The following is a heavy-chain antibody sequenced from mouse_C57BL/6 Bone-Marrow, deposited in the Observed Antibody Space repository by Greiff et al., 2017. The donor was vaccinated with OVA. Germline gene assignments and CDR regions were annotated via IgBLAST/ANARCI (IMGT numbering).Heavy chain of an antibody. J-gene: IGHJ1*03. CDR3: ARNYYGSPDWYFDV. V-gene: IGHV5-4*03. CDR2: ISDGGSYT. Sequence: EVKVVESGGGLVKPGGSLKLSCAASGFTFSSYAMSWVRQTPEKRLEWVATISDGGSYTYYPDNVKGRFTISRDNAKNNLYLQMSHLKSEDTAMYYCARNYYGSPDWYFDVWGTGTTVTVSS. D-gene: IGHD1-1*01. CDR1: GFTFSSYA.